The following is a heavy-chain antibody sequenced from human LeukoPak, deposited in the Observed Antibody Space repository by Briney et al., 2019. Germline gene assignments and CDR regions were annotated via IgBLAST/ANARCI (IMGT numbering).Heavy chain of an antibody. V-gene: IGHV1-46*01. D-gene: IGHD3-9*01. CDR3: ARDWNDILTGYYRTRPTSYYFDY. Sequence: WASVTVSCKASGYTFTSYYMHWVRQAPGQGLEWMGIINPSGGSTSYAQKFQGRVTMTRDTSTSTVYMELSSLRSEDTAVYYCARDWNDILTGYYRTRPTSYYFDYWGQGTLVTVSS. CDR1: GYTFTSYY. J-gene: IGHJ4*02. CDR2: INPSGGST.